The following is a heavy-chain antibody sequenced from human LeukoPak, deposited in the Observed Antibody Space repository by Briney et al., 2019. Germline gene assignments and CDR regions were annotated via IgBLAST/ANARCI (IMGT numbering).Heavy chain of an antibody. J-gene: IGHJ6*02. D-gene: IGHD3-16*01. Sequence: SETLSLTCAVYGGSFSGYNWSWIRQPPRKGLEWIGESNHSGSTNYNPSIKSRVTISVDTSKNQFSLKLSSVTAADTAVYYCARGSPRGIGYYYYYGMDVWGQGTTVTVSS. CDR3: ARGSPRGIGYYYYYGMDV. CDR2: SNHSGST. V-gene: IGHV4-34*01. CDR1: GGSFSGYN.